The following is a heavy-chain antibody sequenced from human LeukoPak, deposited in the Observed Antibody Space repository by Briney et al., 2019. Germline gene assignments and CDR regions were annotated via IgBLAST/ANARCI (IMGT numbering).Heavy chain of an antibody. J-gene: IGHJ4*02. Sequence: SVKVSCKAYGGTFNHFGINWVRQAPGQGLEWMGRIIPVLDSAKYAPKIQERVTISADKSTSTAYMELHSLRCDDTAVYFCARDSGRPPTSFDYWGQGTLVTVSS. D-gene: IGHD1-1*01. V-gene: IGHV1-69*04. CDR1: GGTFNHFG. CDR2: IIPVLDSA. CDR3: ARDSGRPPTSFDY.